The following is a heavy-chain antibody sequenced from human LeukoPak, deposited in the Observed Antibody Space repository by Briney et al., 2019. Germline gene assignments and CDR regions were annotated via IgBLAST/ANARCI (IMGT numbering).Heavy chain of an antibody. J-gene: IGHJ4*02. CDR1: GFTFSSYA. Sequence: GGSLRLSCAASGFTFSSYAMSWVRQAPGKGLEWVSAISGSGGSTYYADSVKGRFTISRDNSKKTLYLQMNSLRAEDTAVYYCAKDEDSYYDILTGYQGPFDYWGQGTLVTVSS. V-gene: IGHV3-23*01. D-gene: IGHD3-9*01. CDR2: ISGSGGST. CDR3: AKDEDSYYDILTGYQGPFDY.